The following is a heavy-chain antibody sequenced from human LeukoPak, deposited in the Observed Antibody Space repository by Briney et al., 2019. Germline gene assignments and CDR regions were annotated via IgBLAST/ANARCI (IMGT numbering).Heavy chain of an antibody. CDR2: IRHDGTNK. Sequence: GGSLRLSCAGSGFAFNDYGMSWVSQAPGKGLKWVAFIRHDGTNKFYADSVKGRFTISRDNSRNTLFLQMDSLRIEDTAVYFCAKEKVAYYSSAWAGLFDTWGQGALVTVSS. J-gene: IGHJ5*02. D-gene: IGHD6-19*01. V-gene: IGHV3-30*02. CDR3: AKEKVAYYSSAWAGLFDT. CDR1: GFAFNDYG.